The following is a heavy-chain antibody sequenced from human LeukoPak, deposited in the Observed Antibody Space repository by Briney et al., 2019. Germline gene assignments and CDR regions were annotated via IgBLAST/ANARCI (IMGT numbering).Heavy chain of an antibody. V-gene: IGHV3-11*04. CDR3: ARKDFSSGSFSF. D-gene: IGHD3-22*01. CDR2: IGLSGSPL. Sequence: CIGLSGSPLDYADSVRGRFTISRDNAKNSLYLDMNNLRAEDTAVYYCARKDFSSGSFSFWGEGTLVTVSS. J-gene: IGHJ4*02.